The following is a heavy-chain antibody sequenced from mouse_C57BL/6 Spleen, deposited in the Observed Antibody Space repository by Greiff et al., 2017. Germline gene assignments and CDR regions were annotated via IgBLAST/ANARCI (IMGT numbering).Heavy chain of an antibody. J-gene: IGHJ3*01. D-gene: IGHD2-3*01. V-gene: IGHV2-2*01. CDR2: IWSGGST. Sequence: VQLQESGPGLVQPSQSLSITCTVSGFSLTSYGVHWVRQSPGKGLEWLGVIWSGGSTDYNAAFISRLSISKDNSKSQVFFKMNSLQADDTAIYYCARNKGLYDGYLFAYWGQGTLVTVSA. CDR3: ARNKGLYDGYLFAY. CDR1: GFSLTSYG.